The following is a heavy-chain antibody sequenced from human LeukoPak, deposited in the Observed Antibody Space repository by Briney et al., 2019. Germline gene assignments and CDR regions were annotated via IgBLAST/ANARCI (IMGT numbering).Heavy chain of an antibody. J-gene: IGHJ4*02. D-gene: IGHD3-10*01. Sequence: PGGSLRLSCATSGFPFGDYAFHWVRQVPGKGLEWVCSISRDGGTTSYGESVRGRFTISGDNNKNSLFLYMNSLRSEDSALYFCAKEFSGSYENWGQGALVTVSS. CDR1: GFPFGDYA. V-gene: IGHV3-43*02. CDR2: ISRDGGTT. CDR3: AKEFSGSYEN.